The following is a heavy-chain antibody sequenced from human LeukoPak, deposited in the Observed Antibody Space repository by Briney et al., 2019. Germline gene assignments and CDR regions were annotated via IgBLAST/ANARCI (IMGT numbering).Heavy chain of an antibody. V-gene: IGHV4-59*01. CDR2: IYYSGST. D-gene: IGHD3-22*01. CDR3: ASSGYYDSSGMNDAFDI. J-gene: IGHJ3*02. Sequence: SSETLSLTCTVSGGSISSYYWSWIRQPPGKGLESIGYIYYSGSTNYNPSLKSRVTISVDTSKNQFSLKLSSVTAADTAVYYCASSGYYDSSGMNDAFDIWGQGTMVTVSS. CDR1: GGSISSYY.